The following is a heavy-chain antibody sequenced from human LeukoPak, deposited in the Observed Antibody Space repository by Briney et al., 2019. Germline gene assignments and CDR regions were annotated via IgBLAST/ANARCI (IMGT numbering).Heavy chain of an antibody. V-gene: IGHV3-23*01. J-gene: IGHJ5*02. CDR1: GFTFSSYA. CDR2: ICGSGGST. D-gene: IGHD1-1*01. CDR3: AEERRPSSWFDP. Sequence: GGSLRLSCAASGFTFSSYAMSWGRHAPGKGLECVSAICGSGGSTYYADSVKGGFTISRDNSKNTLYLQMNSLRAEDTAVYYCAEERRPSSWFDPWGQGTLVTVSS.